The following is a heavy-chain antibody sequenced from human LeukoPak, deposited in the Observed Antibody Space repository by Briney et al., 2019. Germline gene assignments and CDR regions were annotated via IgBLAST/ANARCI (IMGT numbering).Heavy chain of an antibody. Sequence: GGSLRLSCAASGFTFMNYGMHWVRQAPGKGLEWVAFIRFDGSDKFFSDSVKGRFTISRDNSKNTLNLQMNSLRPEDTAVYYCAKGLGYSDYEWCLDYWGQGTRVTVSS. V-gene: IGHV3-30*02. CDR2: IRFDGSDK. J-gene: IGHJ4*02. CDR1: GFTFMNYG. CDR3: AKGLGYSDYEWCLDY. D-gene: IGHD5-12*01.